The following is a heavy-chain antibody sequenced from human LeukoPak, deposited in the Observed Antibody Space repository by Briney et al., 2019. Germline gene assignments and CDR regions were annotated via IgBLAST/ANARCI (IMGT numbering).Heavy chain of an antibody. D-gene: IGHD4-17*01. J-gene: IGHJ4*02. CDR2: IYYSGST. Sequence: PSETLSLTCTVSGGSIRSYYWSWVRQPPGKGVEWSGYIYYSGSTNYNPSLKSRVSISVDTSKNQFSLKLSSVTAADTAVYYCARTGSTVTMLYPFDHWGQGTLVTVSS. CDR1: GGSIRSYY. CDR3: ARTGSTVTMLYPFDH. V-gene: IGHV4-59*01.